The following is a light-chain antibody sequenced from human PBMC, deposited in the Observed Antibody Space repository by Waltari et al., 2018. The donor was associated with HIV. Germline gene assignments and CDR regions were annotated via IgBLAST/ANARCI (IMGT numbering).Light chain of an antibody. Sequence: QSVLTQPPSVSGAPGQRVTISCTGSSSNIGADYDVHWYQQLPGIAPKLLIHGNSMSPSGVPVRFSGSKSGTSSSLAITGLRAEDEAVYSCQSYDSSLSGYVFGTGTKVTVL. CDR2: GNS. V-gene: IGLV1-40*01. CDR3: QSYDSSLSGYV. J-gene: IGLJ1*01. CDR1: SSNIGADYD.